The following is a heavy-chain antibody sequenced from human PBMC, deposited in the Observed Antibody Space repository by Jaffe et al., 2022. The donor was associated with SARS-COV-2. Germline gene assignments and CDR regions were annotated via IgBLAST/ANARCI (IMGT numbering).Heavy chain of an antibody. CDR1: GFTFSSNT. V-gene: IGHV3-23*01. D-gene: IGHD1-26*01. J-gene: IGHJ3*02. Sequence: EVQLLESGGGLVEPGGSLRLSCAASGFTFSSNTMSWVRQAPGKGLEWVSIISGGGGTHHADSVKGRFTISRDNSKNTVYLQMNSLRAEDTAVYYCAKGPWEPPHVFDIRGQGTMVTVSS. CDR3: AKGPWEPPHVFDI. CDR2: ISGGGGT.